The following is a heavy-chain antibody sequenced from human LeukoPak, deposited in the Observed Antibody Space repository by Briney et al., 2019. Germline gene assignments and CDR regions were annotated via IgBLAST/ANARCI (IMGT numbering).Heavy chain of an antibody. CDR2: IQYDGSDK. Sequence: GGSLRLSCAASGFTFSSYGMHWVRQAPGKGLEWVSFIQYDGSDKYYGDSVKGRFTISRDNSKNTLYLQMISLRAEDSAVYYCAKDEPLFDDAFDICGQGTMVTVSS. J-gene: IGHJ3*02. CDR1: GFTFSSYG. D-gene: IGHD2-21*01. V-gene: IGHV3-30*02. CDR3: AKDEPLFDDAFDI.